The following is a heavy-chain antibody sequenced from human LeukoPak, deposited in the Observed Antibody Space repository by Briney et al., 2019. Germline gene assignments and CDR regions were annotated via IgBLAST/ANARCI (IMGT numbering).Heavy chain of an antibody. Sequence: SETLSLTCSVSGYSITRSYYWGWIRQPPGKGLEWIGSIYHSGSTYYNPSIKSRVTISVDTSKNQFSLKLSSVTAADTAVYYCARLLVAAAGNYYYYYMDVWGKGTTVTVSS. V-gene: IGHV4-38-2*02. CDR1: GYSITRSYY. CDR2: IYHSGST. D-gene: IGHD6-13*01. J-gene: IGHJ6*03. CDR3: ARLLVAAAGNYYYYYMDV.